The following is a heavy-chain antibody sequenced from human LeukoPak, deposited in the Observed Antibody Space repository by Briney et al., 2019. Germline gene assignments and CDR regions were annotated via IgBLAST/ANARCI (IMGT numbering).Heavy chain of an antibody. CDR3: ASGTMVRGVNAYGMDV. CDR2: INHSGST. D-gene: IGHD3-10*01. V-gene: IGHV4-34*01. J-gene: IGHJ6*02. CDR1: GGSFSAYY. Sequence: SETLSLTCAVYGGSFSAYYWSWIRQPPGKGLEWIGEINHSGSTNYNPSLKSRVTISVDTSKNQFSLKLSSVTAADTAVYYCASGTMVRGVNAYGMDVWGQGTTVTVSS.